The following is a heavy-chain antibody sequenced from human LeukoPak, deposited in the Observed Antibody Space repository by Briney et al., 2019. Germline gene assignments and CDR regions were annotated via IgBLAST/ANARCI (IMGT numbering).Heavy chain of an antibody. CDR3: VIWGDYDVLTGYYVPDY. V-gene: IGHV3-23*01. CDR2: ITGSGTNR. Sequence: GGSLRLSCVVSGFTFSNYAMSWVRQAPGKGLEWVSAITGSGTNRYYADSLKGRFTTSRDNSKNTVFLQMNSLRHEDTAIYYCVIWGDYDVLTGYYVPDYWGQGTLVTVAS. D-gene: IGHD3-9*01. J-gene: IGHJ4*02. CDR1: GFTFSNYA.